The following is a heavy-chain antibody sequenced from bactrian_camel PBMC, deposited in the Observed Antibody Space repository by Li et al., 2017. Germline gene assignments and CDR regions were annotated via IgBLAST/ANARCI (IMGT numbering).Heavy chain of an antibody. D-gene: IGHD7*01. CDR1: GFPFSATH. J-gene: IGHJ4*01. V-gene: IGHV3S28*01. CDR3: AKGRPRLGLVAADLD. CDR2: ITASGTT. Sequence: QLVESGGGLVQSGGSLRLSCVASGFPFSATHMSWVRQAPGGRLEWVSSITASGTTSYSNSVGGRFTISRDNAKNTLYLQLDSLKTEDTTTYYCAKGRPRLGLVAADLDRGQGTQVTVS.